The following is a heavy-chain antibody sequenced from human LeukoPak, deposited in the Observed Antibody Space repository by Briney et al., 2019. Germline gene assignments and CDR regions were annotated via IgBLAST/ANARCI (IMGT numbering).Heavy chain of an antibody. CDR1: GYTFTGYY. V-gene: IGHV1-2*02. Sequence: GASVKVSCKTSGYTFTGYYMHWVRQAPGQGLEWMGWINPNSGGTNYAQKFQGRVTMTRDTSISTAYMELSRLRSDDTAVYYCARDTLPNNWNYEVRNWFDPWGQGTLVTVSS. D-gene: IGHD1-7*01. J-gene: IGHJ5*02. CDR3: ARDTLPNNWNYEVRNWFDP. CDR2: INPNSGGT.